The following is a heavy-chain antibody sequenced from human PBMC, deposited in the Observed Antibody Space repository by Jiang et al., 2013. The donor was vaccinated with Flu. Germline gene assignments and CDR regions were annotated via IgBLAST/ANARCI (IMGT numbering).Heavy chain of an antibody. D-gene: IGHD6-19*01. CDR1: GYTFTSYG. CDR2: ISAYNGNT. CDR3: ARVSVSRIAVAFFDY. J-gene: IGHJ4*02. V-gene: IGHV1-18*01. Sequence: GAEVKKPGASVKVSCKASGYTFTSYGISWVRQAPGQGLEWMGWISAYNGNTNYAQKLQGRVTMTTDTSTSTAYMELRSLRSDDTAVYYCARVSVSRIAVAFFDYWGQGTLVTVSS.